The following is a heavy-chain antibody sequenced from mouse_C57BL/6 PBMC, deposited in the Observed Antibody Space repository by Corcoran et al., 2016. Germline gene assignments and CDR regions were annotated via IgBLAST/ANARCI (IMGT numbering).Heavy chain of an antibody. CDR1: GYTFTSYG. D-gene: IGHD1-1*01. CDR2: IYPRSGNT. J-gene: IGHJ4*01. Sequence: QVQLQQSGAELARPGASVKLSCKASGYTFTSYGISWVKQRTGQGLEWIGEIYPRSGNTYYNEKFKGKATLTADNSSSTAYMELRSLTSEDSAVYFCARGLHLLLRYYAMEYWGQGTSVTVSS. V-gene: IGHV1-81*01. CDR3: ARGLHLLLRYYAMEY.